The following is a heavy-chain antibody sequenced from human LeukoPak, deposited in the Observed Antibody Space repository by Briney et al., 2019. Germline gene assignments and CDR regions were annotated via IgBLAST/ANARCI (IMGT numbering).Heavy chain of an antibody. CDR3: ARVKGSWWYLAFDF. CDR1: GGSISSSNW. Sequence: SETLSLTCTVSGGSISSSNWWSWVRQPPGKGLEWIGEIYHSGSTNYNPSLKSRVTISVDKFKNLFSLKLTSVTAADTARYYCARVKGSWWYLAFDFWGQGTQVTVSS. J-gene: IGHJ4*02. V-gene: IGHV4-4*02. CDR2: IYHSGST. D-gene: IGHD6-19*01.